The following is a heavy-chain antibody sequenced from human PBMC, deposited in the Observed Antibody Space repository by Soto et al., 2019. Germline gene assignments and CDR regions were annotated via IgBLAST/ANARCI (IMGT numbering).Heavy chain of an antibody. Sequence: GGALRLSCAPSWVTFSMYAMTWVRQAPGNGLEWFSAITGSGGSTYYADSVNGRFTISRDNSKNTLYLKMNSLRAEDTAVYYCAKAGNYDFWSGYATNYYYGMDVWGQGTTVTVSS. D-gene: IGHD3-3*01. V-gene: IGHV3-23*01. J-gene: IGHJ6*02. CDR2: ITGSGGST. CDR3: AKAGNYDFWSGYATNYYYGMDV. CDR1: WVTFSMYA.